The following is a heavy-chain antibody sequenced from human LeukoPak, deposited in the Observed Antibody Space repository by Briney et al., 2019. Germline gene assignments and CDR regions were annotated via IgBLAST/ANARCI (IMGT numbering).Heavy chain of an antibody. CDR2: INPNSGGT. CDR1: GYTFTGYY. D-gene: IGHD3-10*01. J-gene: IGHJ4*02. Sequence: GASVKVSCKASGYTFTGYYMHWVRQAPGQGLEWMGWINPNSGGTNYAQKFQGRVTMTRDTSISTAYMELSRLRSDDTAVYYCARGARGSGSYPPAVYYFDCWGQGTLVTVSS. V-gene: IGHV1-2*02. CDR3: ARGARGSGSYPPAVYYFDC.